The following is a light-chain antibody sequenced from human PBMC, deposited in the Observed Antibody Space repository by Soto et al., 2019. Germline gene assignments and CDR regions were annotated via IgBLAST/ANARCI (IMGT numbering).Light chain of an antibody. CDR2: DAS. V-gene: IGKV3-15*01. Sequence: EIVMTQSPATLSVSPGEGATLSCKASQNVYNNLAWYQQRPGQPPRLLIYDASTRATGISARFSGSGYGTDFTLTISSLQSEDFAVYFCKQCRNWPLTFGGGTKVDIK. J-gene: IGKJ4*01. CDR1: QNVYNN. CDR3: KQCRNWPLT.